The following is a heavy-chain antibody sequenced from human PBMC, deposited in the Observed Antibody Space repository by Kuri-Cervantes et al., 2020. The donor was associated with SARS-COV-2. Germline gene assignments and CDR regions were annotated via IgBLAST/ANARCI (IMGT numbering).Heavy chain of an antibody. CDR3: ARGSPYYYDSSGYYNPYYFDY. Sequence: GGSLRRSCAASGFTFSNYGMHWVRQAPGKGLEWVGFLRYDGGENHYADSVKGRFTISRDNSKNTLYLQMNSLRAEDTAVYYCARGSPYYYDSSGYYNPYYFDYWGQEALVTVSS. CDR2: LRYDGGEN. D-gene: IGHD3-22*01. CDR1: GFTFSNYG. V-gene: IGHV3-30*02. J-gene: IGHJ4*02.